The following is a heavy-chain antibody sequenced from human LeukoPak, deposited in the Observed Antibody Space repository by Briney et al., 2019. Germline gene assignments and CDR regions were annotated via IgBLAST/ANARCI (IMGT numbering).Heavy chain of an antibody. CDR1: GGSISSSNW. V-gene: IGHV4-4*02. CDR3: ATDRGYYDTIGYTYNWFDP. CDR2: IYRSGST. D-gene: IGHD3-22*01. Sequence: SETLSLTCAVSGGSISSSNWWSWVRQPPGKGLGWIGEIYRSGSTNYNPSLKSRFTISVDNSKNQVSLKLSSVTAADTAIYYCATDRGYYDTIGYTYNWFDPWGQGTLVTVSS. J-gene: IGHJ5*02.